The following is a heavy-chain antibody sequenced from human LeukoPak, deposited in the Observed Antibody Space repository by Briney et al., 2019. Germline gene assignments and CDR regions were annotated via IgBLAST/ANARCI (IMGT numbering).Heavy chain of an antibody. J-gene: IGHJ4*02. CDR3: ARDPSPHYYDIPQYYFDY. Sequence: GGSLRLSCAASGFTFSSYWMSWVRQAPGKGLEWVANIKQDGSEKYYVDSVKGRFTISRDNAKNSLYLQMNSLRAEDTAVYYCARDPSPHYYDIPQYYFDYWGQGTLVTVSS. CDR2: IKQDGSEK. CDR1: GFTFSSYW. V-gene: IGHV3-7*01. D-gene: IGHD3-22*01.